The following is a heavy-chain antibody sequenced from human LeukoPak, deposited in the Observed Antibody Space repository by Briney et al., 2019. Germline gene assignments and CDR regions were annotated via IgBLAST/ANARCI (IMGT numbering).Heavy chain of an antibody. D-gene: IGHD1-26*01. CDR3: ARGGATRYYFDY. V-gene: IGHV3-23*01. CDR1: GFTFRSYA. Sequence: GGSLRLSCATSGFTFRSYAMIWVRQAPERGLQWVSGISGSGTYYADFAKGRFTISRDNTKNTLYLQMNSLRAEDTATYYCARGGATRYYFDYWGQGTLVTVSS. CDR2: ISGSGT. J-gene: IGHJ4*02.